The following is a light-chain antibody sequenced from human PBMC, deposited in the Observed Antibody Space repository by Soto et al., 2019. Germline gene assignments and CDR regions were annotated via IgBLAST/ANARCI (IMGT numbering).Light chain of an antibody. Sequence: DIQMTQSPSSLSASVGDRVTITCRASQSISSYLSWFQHKPGEAPKLLIYTASSLQGGVPLRVSGAGSRTDFSLTISGLQPEDSATYYCQQTYTFPWTFGQGTKVDIK. CDR1: QSISSY. V-gene: IGKV1-39*01. CDR3: QQTYTFPWT. J-gene: IGKJ1*01. CDR2: TAS.